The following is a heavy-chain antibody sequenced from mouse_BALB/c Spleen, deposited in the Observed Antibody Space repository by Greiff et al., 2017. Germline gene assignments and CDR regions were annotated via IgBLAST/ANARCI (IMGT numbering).Heavy chain of an antibody. Sequence: DVMLVESGGGLVKPGGSLKLSCAASGFTFSSYAMSWVRQTPEKRLEWVATISSGGSYTYYPDSVKGRFTISRDNAKNTLYLQMSSLRSEDTAMYYCARGTYYGNYYYAMDYWGQGTSVTVSS. CDR3: ARGTYYGNYYYAMDY. J-gene: IGHJ4*01. CDR1: GFTFSSYA. CDR2: ISSGGSYT. D-gene: IGHD2-10*01. V-gene: IGHV5-9-1*01.